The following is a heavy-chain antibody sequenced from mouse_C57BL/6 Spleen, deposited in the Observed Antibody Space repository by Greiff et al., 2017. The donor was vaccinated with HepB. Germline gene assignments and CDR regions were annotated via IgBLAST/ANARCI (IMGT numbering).Heavy chain of an antibody. Sequence: VQLQQSGPGILQPSQTLSLTCSFSGFSLSTFGMGVGWIRQPSGKGLEWLAHIWWDDDKYYNPALKSRLTISKDTSKNQVFLKIANVDTADTATYYCARISYYGSSPRYWYFDVWGTGTTVTVSS. CDR3: ARISYYGSSPRYWYFDV. CDR2: IWWDDDK. V-gene: IGHV8-8*01. J-gene: IGHJ1*03. CDR1: GFSLSTFGMG. D-gene: IGHD1-1*01.